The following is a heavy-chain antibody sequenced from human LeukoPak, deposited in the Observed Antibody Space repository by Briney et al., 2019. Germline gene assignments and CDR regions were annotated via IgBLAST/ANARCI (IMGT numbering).Heavy chain of an antibody. J-gene: IGHJ6*02. CDR1: GYTFTSYG. V-gene: IGHV1-18*01. CDR2: ISAYNGNT. D-gene: IGHD3-10*01. CDR3: ARDSSHEDYGSGTGYYYGMDV. Sequence: GASVKVSCKASGYTFTSYGISWVRQAPGQGLEWMGWISAYNGNTNYAQKLQGRVTMNTDTSTSTAYMELRSLRSDDSAVYYCARDSSHEDYGSGTGYYYGMDVWGQGTTVTVSS.